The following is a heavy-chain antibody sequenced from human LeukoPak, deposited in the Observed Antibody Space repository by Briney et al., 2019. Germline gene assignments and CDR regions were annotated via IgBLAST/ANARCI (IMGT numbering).Heavy chain of an antibody. CDR2: IYWDDDK. CDR3: AHSCGGGNSAYFDH. D-gene: IGHD4-23*01. CDR1: GFSLSTNAVG. V-gene: IGHV2-5*02. J-gene: IGHJ4*02. Sequence: SGPTLVNPTQTLTLTCTFSGFSLSTNAVGVGWIRQPPGEALEWLAVIYWDDDKRYSPSLKSRLTIINDPSKNQVVLTMTNMDPVDTATYYCAHSCGGGNSAYFDHWGQGTLSPSPQ.